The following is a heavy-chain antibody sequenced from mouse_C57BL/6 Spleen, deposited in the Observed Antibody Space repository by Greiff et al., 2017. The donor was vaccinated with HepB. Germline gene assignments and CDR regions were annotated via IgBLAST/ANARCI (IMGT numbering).Heavy chain of an antibody. J-gene: IGHJ4*01. CDR3: ARAGEASTMVTTTAMDY. D-gene: IGHD2-2*01. V-gene: IGHV3-6*01. Sequence: VQLKESGPGLVKPSQSLSLTCSVTGYSITSGYYWNWIRQFPGNKLEWMGYISYDGSNNYNPSLKNRISITRDTSKNQFFLKLNSVTTEDTATYYCARAGEASTMVTTTAMDYWGQGTSVTVSS. CDR2: ISYDGSN. CDR1: GYSITSGYY.